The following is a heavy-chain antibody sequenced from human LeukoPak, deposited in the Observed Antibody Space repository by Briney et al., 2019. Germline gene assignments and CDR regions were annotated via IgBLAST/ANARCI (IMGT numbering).Heavy chain of an antibody. D-gene: IGHD2-21*02. Sequence: ASVKVSCKASGYTFTGYYMHWVRQAPGQGLEWMGWINPNSGGTNYAQKFQGWVTMTRDTSISTAYMELSRLRSDDTAVYYCAREVAYCGGDCLAYYFDYWGQGTLVTVSS. CDR1: GYTFTGYY. V-gene: IGHV1-2*04. CDR3: AREVAYCGGDCLAYYFDY. J-gene: IGHJ4*02. CDR2: INPNSGGT.